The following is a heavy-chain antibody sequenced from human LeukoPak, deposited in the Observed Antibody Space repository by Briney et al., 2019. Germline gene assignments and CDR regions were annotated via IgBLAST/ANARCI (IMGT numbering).Heavy chain of an antibody. D-gene: IGHD3-22*01. CDR2: INPSGGST. V-gene: IGHV1-46*01. J-gene: IGHJ6*04. CDR1: GYTFTSYY. CDR3: ASGYVITMIMDV. Sequence: ASVKVSCKASGYTFTSYYMHCVRQAPGQGLEWMGIINPSGGSTSYAQKFQGRVTMTRDTSTSTVYMELSSLRSEDTAVYYCASGYVITMIMDVWGKGTTVTVSS.